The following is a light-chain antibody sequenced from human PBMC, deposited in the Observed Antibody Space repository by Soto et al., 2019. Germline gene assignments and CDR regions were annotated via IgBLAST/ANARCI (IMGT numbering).Light chain of an antibody. CDR2: STY. V-gene: IGLV7-43*01. CDR1: TGEVTSDYY. Sequence: QAVVTQEPSLTVSPGGTVTLTCASSTGEVTSDYYPNWLQQKPGQAPRSLIHSTYTRHFWTPARFSGSLLGGKAALTVSDVQPEDEADYYCLLFHGAAQVFGGGTKLTVL. J-gene: IGLJ3*02. CDR3: LLFHGAAQV.